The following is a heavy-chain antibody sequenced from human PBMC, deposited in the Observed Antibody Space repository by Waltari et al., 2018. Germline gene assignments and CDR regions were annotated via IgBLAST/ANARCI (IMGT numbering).Heavy chain of an antibody. J-gene: IGHJ4*02. CDR3: AKDRETEYGDYSFDY. CDR2: IYTSGST. V-gene: IGHV4-4*07. Sequence: QVQLQESGPGLVKPSETLSLTCTVSGGSISSYYWSWIRQPAGKGLEWIGRIYTSGSTNYNPSLKSRVTMSVDTSKNSLYLQMNSLRPEDTALYYCAKDRETEYGDYSFDYWGQGILVTVSS. D-gene: IGHD4-17*01. CDR1: GGSISSYY.